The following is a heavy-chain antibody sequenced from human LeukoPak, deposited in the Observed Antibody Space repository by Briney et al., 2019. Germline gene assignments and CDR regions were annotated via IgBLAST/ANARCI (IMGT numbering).Heavy chain of an antibody. CDR1: GGSFSGYY. CDR2: INHSGST. V-gene: IGHV4-34*01. J-gene: IGHJ4*02. CDR3: ARRAYYYHSSGYGTLIDY. D-gene: IGHD3-22*01. Sequence: PSETLSLTCAVYGGSFSGYYWSWIRQPPGKGLEWIGEINHSGSTNYNPSLKSRVTISVDTSKNQFSLKLSSVTAADTAVYYCARRAYYYHSSGYGTLIDYWGQGTLVTVSS.